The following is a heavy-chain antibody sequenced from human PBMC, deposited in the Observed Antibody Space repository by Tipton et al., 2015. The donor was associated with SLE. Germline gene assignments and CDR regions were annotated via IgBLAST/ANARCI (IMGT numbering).Heavy chain of an antibody. V-gene: IGHV3-23*01. Sequence: SLRLSCAASGFTFSSYAMSWVRQAPGKGLEWVSAISGSGGSTYYADSVKGRFTISRDNSKNTLYLQMNSLRAEDTAVYYCARDVYCTNGVCLDAFDIWGQGTMVTVSS. CDR2: ISGSGGST. J-gene: IGHJ3*02. CDR1: GFTFSSYA. CDR3: ARDVYCTNGVCLDAFDI. D-gene: IGHD2-8*01.